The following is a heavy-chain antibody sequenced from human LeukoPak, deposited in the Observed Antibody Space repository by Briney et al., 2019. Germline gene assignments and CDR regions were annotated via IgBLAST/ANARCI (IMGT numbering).Heavy chain of an antibody. CDR2: ISSSGSTI. D-gene: IGHD1-1*01. CDR1: GFTFSSYE. V-gene: IGHV3-48*03. J-gene: IGHJ4*02. CDR3: ARSDLQLEMGFEY. Sequence: GGSLRLSCAASGFTFSSYEMSWVRQAPGKGLEWVSYISSSGSTIYYADSVKGRFTISRDNAKNSLYLQMNSLRAEDTAVYYCARSDLQLEMGFEYWGQGTLVTVSS.